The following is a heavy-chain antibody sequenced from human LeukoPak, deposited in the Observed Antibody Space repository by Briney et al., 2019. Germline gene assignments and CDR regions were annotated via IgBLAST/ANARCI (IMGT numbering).Heavy chain of an antibody. CDR3: ARDQGVAGTYCPTTYFDY. CDR1: GFTLSSYS. J-gene: IGHJ4*02. V-gene: IGHV3-21*01. D-gene: IGHD6-19*01. CDR2: ISSSSSYI. Sequence: GGSLRLSCAASGFTLSSYSMNWVRQAPGKGLEWVSYISSSSSYIYYADSVRGRFTISRDNAKNSLYLQMNSLRAEDTAVYYCARDQGVAGTYCPTTYFDYWGQGTLVTVSS.